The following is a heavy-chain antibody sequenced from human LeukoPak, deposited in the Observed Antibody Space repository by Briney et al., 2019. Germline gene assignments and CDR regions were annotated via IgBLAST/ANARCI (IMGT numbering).Heavy chain of an antibody. CDR2: TWLDGTKN. CDR1: GFTVRSYG. D-gene: IGHD3-10*01. V-gene: IGHV3-33*01. Sequence: GVSLRLFCAASGFTVRSYGLHWVRQAPGKGLEWVAVTWLDGTKNHYADSVKGRFALSRDTSKYTLYLQMNSLRVEDTAVYYCARTPQYYYGSGSWNYWYFDLWGRGTLVTVSS. CDR3: ARTPQYYYGSGSWNYWYFDL. J-gene: IGHJ2*01.